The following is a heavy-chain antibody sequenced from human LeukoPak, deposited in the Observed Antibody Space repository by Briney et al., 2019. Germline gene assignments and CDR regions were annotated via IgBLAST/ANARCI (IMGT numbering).Heavy chain of an antibody. CDR2: ISGSGGST. V-gene: IGHV3-23*01. CDR3: AKWKYCSSTSCYLRSYWFDP. D-gene: IGHD2-2*01. CDR1: GFTFSSYA. Sequence: PGGSLRLSCAASGFTFSSYAMSWVRQAPGKGLEWVSAISGSGGSTYYADSAKGRFTISRDNSKNTLYLQMNSLRAEDTAVYYCAKWKYCSSTSCYLRSYWFDPWGQGTLVTVSS. J-gene: IGHJ5*02.